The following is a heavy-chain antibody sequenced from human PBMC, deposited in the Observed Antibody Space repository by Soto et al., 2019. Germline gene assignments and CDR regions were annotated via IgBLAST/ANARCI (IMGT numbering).Heavy chain of an antibody. Sequence: QVPLQESGPGLVKPSQPLSLTCTVSGGSISSGDYYWSWLRQPPGKGLEWIGYIYDSGSTYYNPSLKSRVTISVDKSKSQFSLKLSSVTAADTAVYYCASLDYCDDAVLHHWGQGTMVTVSS. CDR2: IYDSGST. CDR3: ASLDYCDDAVLHH. CDR1: GGSISSGDYY. V-gene: IGHV4-30-4*01. D-gene: IGHD4-17*01. J-gene: IGHJ5*02.